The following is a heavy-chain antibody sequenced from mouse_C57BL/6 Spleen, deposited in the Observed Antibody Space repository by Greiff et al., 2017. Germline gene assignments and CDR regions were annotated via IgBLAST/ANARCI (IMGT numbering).Heavy chain of an antibody. CDR1: GYAFSSYW. V-gene: IGHV1-80*01. J-gene: IGHJ3*01. Sequence: VQLVESGAELVKPGASVKISCKASGYAFSSYWLNWVKQRPGKGLEWIGQIYPGDGDTNYNGKFKGKATLTADKSSSTAYMQLSSLTSEDSAVYFCAREDWFAYWGQGTLVTVSA. CDR3: AREDWFAY. CDR2: IYPGDGDT.